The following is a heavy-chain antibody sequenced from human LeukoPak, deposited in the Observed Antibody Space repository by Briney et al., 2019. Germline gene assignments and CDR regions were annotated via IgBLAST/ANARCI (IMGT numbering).Heavy chain of an antibody. CDR3: ARTDAFDI. CDR2: IKEDGSEK. J-gene: IGHJ3*02. V-gene: IGHV3-7*01. CDR1: GFTFSSYW. Sequence: PGGSLRLSCAASGFTFSSYWMSWVRQAPGKGLEWVANIKEDGSEKYYVDSVKGRFIISRDNGKNSMYLQMNSLRAEDTAVYYCARTDAFDIRGQGTMITVSS.